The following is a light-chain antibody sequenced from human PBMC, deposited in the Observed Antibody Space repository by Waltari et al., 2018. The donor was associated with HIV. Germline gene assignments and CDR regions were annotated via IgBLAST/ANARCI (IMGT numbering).Light chain of an antibody. Sequence: DIQMTQSPSSLSASVGDRVIITCRASQPISNFLAWYQQKPGQPPKLLIFWASTRESGVPDRFSGSGSGTDFTLTISSLQAEDVAVYYCQQYHSTPNTFGQGTKVEIK. V-gene: IGKV1-27*01. CDR3: QQYHSTPNT. CDR1: QPISNF. J-gene: IGKJ2*01. CDR2: WAS.